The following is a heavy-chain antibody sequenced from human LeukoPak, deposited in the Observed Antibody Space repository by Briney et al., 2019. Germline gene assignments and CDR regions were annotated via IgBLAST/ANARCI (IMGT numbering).Heavy chain of an antibody. Sequence: ASVKVSCKASGYTFTGYYMHWVRQAPGQGLEWMGWINPNSGGTNYAQKFQGRVTMTRDTSISTAYMELSGLRSDDTAVYYCARDTVYDSSGYYWNYFDYWGQGTLVTVSS. J-gene: IGHJ4*02. D-gene: IGHD3-22*01. CDR2: INPNSGGT. CDR3: ARDTVYDSSGYYWNYFDY. V-gene: IGHV1-2*02. CDR1: GYTFTGYY.